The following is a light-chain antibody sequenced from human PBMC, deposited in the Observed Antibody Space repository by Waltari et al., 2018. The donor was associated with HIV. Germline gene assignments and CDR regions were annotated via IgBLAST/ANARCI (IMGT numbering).Light chain of an antibody. Sequence: SYVVSQPPSVSVAPGQTARITCGGNNIGTKSVHWYPQNQGQAPVLVVYDDSDRRSGIPERFSGSNSGNTATLTISRVEAGDEADYYCQVWDSSTYNPEVVFGGGTKMTVL. J-gene: IGLJ2*01. CDR2: DDS. CDR3: QVWDSSTYNPEVV. CDR1: NIGTKS. V-gene: IGLV3-21*02.